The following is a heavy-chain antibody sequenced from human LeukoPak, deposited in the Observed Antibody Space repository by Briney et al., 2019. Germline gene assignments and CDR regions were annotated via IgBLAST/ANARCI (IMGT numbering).Heavy chain of an antibody. CDR2: ISYDGSNK. Sequence: GRSLRLSCAASGFIFSTYGMYWVRQAPGKGLEWVAMISYDGSNKYYADSVKGRFTISRDNSKDTLFQQMNSLRAEDTALYYCAKDLRGVPYGFDPPGDYWGQGTLVTVSS. CDR3: AKDLRGVPYGFDPPGDY. CDR1: GFIFSTYG. V-gene: IGHV3-30*18. D-gene: IGHD3-9*01. J-gene: IGHJ4*02.